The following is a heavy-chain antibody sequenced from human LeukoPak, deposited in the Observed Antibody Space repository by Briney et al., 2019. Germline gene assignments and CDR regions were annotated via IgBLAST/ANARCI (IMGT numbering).Heavy chain of an antibody. CDR2: IYYSETT. D-gene: IGHD3-9*01. CDR1: GGSIGTTNYY. J-gene: IGHJ6*03. Sequence: SETLSLTCTVSGGSIGTTNYYWGWLRQPPGKGLEWIGSIYYSETTYDNPSLESRVTISIETSKSQFSLSLSSVTAADTAVYYCARQRADYFYYYVDVWGKGTTVTVS. V-gene: IGHV4-39*01. CDR3: ARQRADYFYYYVDV.